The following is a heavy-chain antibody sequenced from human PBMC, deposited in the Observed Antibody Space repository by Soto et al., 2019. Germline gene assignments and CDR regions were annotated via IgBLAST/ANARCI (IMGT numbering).Heavy chain of an antibody. CDR2: IWYDGSNT. Sequence: GGSLRLSCAASGFIFNSFAMHWVRQAPGKGLEWVAPIWYDGSNTYYADSVKGRFTISRDNSRNTLYLQMNSLRADDTAVYHCARDLLGSGGHFDYWGQGTLVTVSS. CDR1: GFIFNSFA. D-gene: IGHD7-27*01. V-gene: IGHV3-33*08. J-gene: IGHJ4*02. CDR3: ARDLLGSGGHFDY.